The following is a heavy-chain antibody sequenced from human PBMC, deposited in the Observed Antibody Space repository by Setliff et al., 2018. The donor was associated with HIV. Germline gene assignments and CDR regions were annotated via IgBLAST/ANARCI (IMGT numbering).Heavy chain of an antibody. CDR2: LSGTSSTI. V-gene: IGHV3-11*04. CDR3: ASARIPTGGTSTSLDY. CDR1: GFSFSDYY. D-gene: IGHD1-1*01. J-gene: IGHJ4*02. Sequence: PGGSLRLSCAASGFSFSDYYMYWIRQAPGKGLEWVSSLSGTSSTIYYGDSVKGRFTISRDNVKNSVYLQMNSLRAEDTAVYYCASARIPTGGTSTSLDYWGQGALVTVSS.